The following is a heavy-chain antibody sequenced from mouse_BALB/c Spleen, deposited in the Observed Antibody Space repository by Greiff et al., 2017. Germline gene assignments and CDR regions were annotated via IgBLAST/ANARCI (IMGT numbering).Heavy chain of an antibody. CDR3: ARSYGNYVGDAMDY. D-gene: IGHD2-1*01. J-gene: IGHJ4*01. CDR2: IDPSDSET. Sequence: QVQLQQSGPQLVRPGASVKISCKASGYSFTSYWMHWVKQRPGQGLEWIGMIDPSDSETRLNQKFKDKATLTVDKSSSTAYMQLSSPTSEDSAVYYCARSYGNYVGDAMDYWGQGTSGTVSS. CDR1: GYSFTSYW. V-gene: IGHV1S126*01.